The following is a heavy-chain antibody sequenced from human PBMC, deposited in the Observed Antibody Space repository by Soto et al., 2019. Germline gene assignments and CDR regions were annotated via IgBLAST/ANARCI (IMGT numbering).Heavy chain of an antibody. CDR2: INHSGST. Sequence: SETLSLTCAVYGGSFSGYYWSWIRQPPGKGLEWIGEINHSGSTNYNPSLKSRVTISVDTSKNQFSLKLSSVTAADTAVYYCARTPSVVAGHGYFQHWGQGTLVTVSS. CDR1: GGSFSGYY. D-gene: IGHD6-19*01. J-gene: IGHJ1*01. V-gene: IGHV4-34*01. CDR3: ARTPSVVAGHGYFQH.